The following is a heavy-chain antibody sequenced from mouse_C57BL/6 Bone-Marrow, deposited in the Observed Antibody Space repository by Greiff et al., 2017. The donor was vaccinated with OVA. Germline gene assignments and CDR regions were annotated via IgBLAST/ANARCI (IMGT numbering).Heavy chain of an antibody. CDR3: ARTYGYDRAWFAY. J-gene: IGHJ3*01. CDR2: ISNLAYSI. CDR1: GFTFSDYG. Sequence: EVHLVESGGGLVQPGGSLKLSCAASGFTFSDYGMAWVRQAPRKGPEWVAFISNLAYSIYYADTVTGRFTISRENAKNTLYLEKSSLRSGDTAMYYCARTYGYDRAWFAYWGQGTLVTVSA. D-gene: IGHD2-2*01. V-gene: IGHV5-15*01.